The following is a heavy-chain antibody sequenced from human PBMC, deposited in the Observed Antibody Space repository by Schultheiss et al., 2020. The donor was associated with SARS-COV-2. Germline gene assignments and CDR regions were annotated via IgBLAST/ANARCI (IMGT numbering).Heavy chain of an antibody. D-gene: IGHD2-15*01. CDR3: ARARAAPPLDYYYYMDV. Sequence: SETLSLTCTVSGGSISSYYWSWIRQPPGKGLEWIGYIYYSGSTNYNPSLKSRVTMSVDTSKNQFSLKLSSVTAADTAVYYCARARAAPPLDYYYYMDVWGKGTTVTVSS. J-gene: IGHJ6*03. V-gene: IGHV4-59*12. CDR2: IYYSGST. CDR1: GGSISSYY.